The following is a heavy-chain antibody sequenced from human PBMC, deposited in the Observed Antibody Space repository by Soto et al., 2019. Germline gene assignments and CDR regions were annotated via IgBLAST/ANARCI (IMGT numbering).Heavy chain of an antibody. CDR2: IYYSGST. CDR3: ARSGYYGAPFDP. V-gene: IGHV4-39*01. Sequence: SETLSLTCTVSGGSISSSSYYWGWIRQPPGKGLEWIGSIYYSGSTYYNPSLKSRVTISVDTSKNQFSLKLSSVTAADTAVYYCARSGYYGAPFDPWGLGTLVTVSS. CDR1: GGSISSSSYY. D-gene: IGHD3-10*01. J-gene: IGHJ5*02.